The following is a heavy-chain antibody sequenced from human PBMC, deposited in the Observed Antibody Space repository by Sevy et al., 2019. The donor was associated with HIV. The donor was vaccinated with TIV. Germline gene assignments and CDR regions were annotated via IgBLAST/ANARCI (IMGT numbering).Heavy chain of an antibody. D-gene: IGHD1-26*01. Sequence: SETLSLTCTVSGGSITSLYWNWIRQPPGKGLEWIANIYYNGHINYNPSLKSRVTLSLDTSKNQCSLRLSSVTAADTAMYYCAGENAWGRGYSWGQGTLVTFSS. CDR3: AGENAWGRGYS. CDR2: IYYNGHI. CDR1: GGSITSLY. J-gene: IGHJ4*02. V-gene: IGHV4-59*08.